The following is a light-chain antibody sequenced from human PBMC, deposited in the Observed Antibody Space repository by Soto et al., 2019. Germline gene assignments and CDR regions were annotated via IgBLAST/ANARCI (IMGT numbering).Light chain of an antibody. Sequence: DIQTSQSPSTLSASVGDRVTITCRASQSIRSWLAWYQQKPGKAPQLLIYDASNLESGVPSRFSGSGSGTEFTLTISSLQPDDFATYYCQQYDSFSKTFGRGTKVDIK. CDR2: DAS. J-gene: IGKJ1*01. CDR1: QSIRSW. V-gene: IGKV1-5*01. CDR3: QQYDSFSKT.